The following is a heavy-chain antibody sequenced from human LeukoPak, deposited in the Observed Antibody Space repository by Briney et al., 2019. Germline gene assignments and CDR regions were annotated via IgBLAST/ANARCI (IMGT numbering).Heavy chain of an antibody. CDR1: GGSFSGYY. D-gene: IGHD6-13*01. J-gene: IGHJ4*02. CDR2: INHSGST. CDR3: ARMQQPDYFDY. Sequence: SETLSLTCAVYGGSFSGYYWSWIRQPPGKGLEWIGEINHSGSTNYNPSLKSRVTISVDTSKNQFSLKLSSVTAADTAVYYCARMQQPDYFDYWGQGTLVTVSS. V-gene: IGHV4-34*01.